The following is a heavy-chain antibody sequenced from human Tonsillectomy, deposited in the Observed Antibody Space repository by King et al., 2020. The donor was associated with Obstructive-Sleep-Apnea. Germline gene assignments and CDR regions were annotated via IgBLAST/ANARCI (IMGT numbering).Heavy chain of an antibody. J-gene: IGHJ3*02. CDR2: ISGSGGST. CDR3: AKDRATNSGSYYSSDAFDI. Sequence: VQLVESGGGLVQPGGSLRLSCAASGFTFSSYAMSWVRQAPGKGLEWVSAISGSGGSTYYADSVKGRVTISRDNSKNTLYLQMNSLRAEDTAVYYCAKDRATNSGSYYSSDAFDIWGQGTMVTVSS. CDR1: GFTFSSYA. V-gene: IGHV3-23*04. D-gene: IGHD1-26*01.